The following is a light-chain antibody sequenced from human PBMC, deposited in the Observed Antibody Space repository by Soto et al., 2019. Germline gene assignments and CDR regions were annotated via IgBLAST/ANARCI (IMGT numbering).Light chain of an antibody. Sequence: DIAMTQSPSTLSASVGDRVTITCRASQSIITSLAWYQQKPGKAPKLLIYKASSLQSGVPSRFSGSGSGTEFTLTISSLQPDDFATYYCQQYNSYPRTFGQGTKVEIK. CDR3: QQYNSYPRT. CDR2: KAS. V-gene: IGKV1-5*03. CDR1: QSIITS. J-gene: IGKJ1*01.